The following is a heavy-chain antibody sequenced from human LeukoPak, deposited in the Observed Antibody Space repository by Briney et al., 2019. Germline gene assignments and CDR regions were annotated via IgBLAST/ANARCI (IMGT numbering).Heavy chain of an antibody. J-gene: IGHJ4*02. D-gene: IGHD3-22*01. CDR1: GFTFSSFG. CDR2: IWYDGNNK. CDR3: ARAYTSTGYYYVEY. Sequence: GGSLRLSCAASGFTFSSFGMHWVRQAPGKGLEWVAVIWYDGNNKYYADSVKGRFTISRDNSKNTLYLQMNSLRAEDTAVYYCARAYTSTGYYYVEYWGQGTLVTVSS. V-gene: IGHV3-33*01.